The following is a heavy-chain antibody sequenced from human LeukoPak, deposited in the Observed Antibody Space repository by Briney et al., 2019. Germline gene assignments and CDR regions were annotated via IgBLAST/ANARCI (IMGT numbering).Heavy chain of an antibody. V-gene: IGHV3-66*01. CDR2: VYSGGST. CDR1: GFTVSSNY. Sequence: PGGSLRLSCAASGFTVSSNYMSWVRQAPGKGLEWVSVVYSGGSTYYADSVKGRFTISRDNSKNTLYLQMNSLRAEDTAVYYCARDIYNWNYGGNNYWGQGTLVTVSS. CDR3: ARDIYNWNYGGNNY. D-gene: IGHD1-7*01. J-gene: IGHJ4*02.